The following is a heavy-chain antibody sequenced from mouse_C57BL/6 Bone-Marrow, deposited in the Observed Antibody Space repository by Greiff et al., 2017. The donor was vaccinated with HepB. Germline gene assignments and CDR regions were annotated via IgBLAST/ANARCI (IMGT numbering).Heavy chain of an antibody. CDR2: ISSGSSTI. CDR3: ASDGFNYYAMDY. D-gene: IGHD2-3*01. V-gene: IGHV5-17*01. J-gene: IGHJ4*01. CDR1: GFTFSDYG. Sequence: EVHLVESGGGLVKPGGSLKLSCAASGFTFSDYGMHWVRQAPEKGLEWVAYISSGSSTIYYADTVKGRFTISRDNAKNTLFLQMTSLRSEDTAMYYCASDGFNYYAMDYWGQGTSVTVSS.